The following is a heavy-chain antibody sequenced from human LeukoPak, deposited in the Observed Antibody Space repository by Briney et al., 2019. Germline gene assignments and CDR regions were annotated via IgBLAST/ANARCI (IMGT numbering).Heavy chain of an antibody. J-gene: IGHJ4*02. V-gene: IGHV3-21*01. CDR1: GFSLRTFT. CDR3: TRDRLFDC. D-gene: IGHD6-6*01. CDR2: IGSTATDM. Sequence: GGSLRLSCAASGFSLRTFTLHWVRQAPGKGLEWVSSIGSTATDMSYTGSVKGRFSISRDNAKNSLSLQMNSLRVEDTAVYYCTRDRLFDCWGQGTLVTVSS.